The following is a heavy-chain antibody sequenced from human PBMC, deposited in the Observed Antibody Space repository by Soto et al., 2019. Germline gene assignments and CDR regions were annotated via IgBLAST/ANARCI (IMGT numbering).Heavy chain of an antibody. CDR3: ARVSDC. J-gene: IGHJ4*02. CDR2: INDSGTT. CDR1: GGSFNDYA. Sequence: QVQLQQWGAGLLKPSETLSLTCAVYGGSFNDYAWGWIRQPPGKGLEYIGEINDSGTTNYNPSLKSRVTISLDTSKNQFSLKLTSVTAADTAVYYCARVSDCWGQGTRVTVSS. V-gene: IGHV4-34*01.